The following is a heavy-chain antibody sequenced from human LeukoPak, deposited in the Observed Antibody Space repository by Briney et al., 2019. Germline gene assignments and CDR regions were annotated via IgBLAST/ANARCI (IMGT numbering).Heavy chain of an antibody. CDR3: ARARNYYDSSGYYYPWDY. D-gene: IGHD3-22*01. Sequence: SETLSLTCTVSGGSISSSRYYWGWIRQPPGRGLEWIGSIYYSGSTNYNPSLKSRVTISVDTSKNQFSLKLSSVTAADTAVYYCARARNYYDSSGYYYPWDYWGQGTLVTVSS. J-gene: IGHJ4*02. V-gene: IGHV4-39*07. CDR1: GGSISSSRYY. CDR2: IYYSGST.